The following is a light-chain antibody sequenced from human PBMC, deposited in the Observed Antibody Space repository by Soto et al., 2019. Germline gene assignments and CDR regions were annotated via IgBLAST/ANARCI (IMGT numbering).Light chain of an antibody. CDR1: QSVLHSSNNKNY. CDR2: WAS. V-gene: IGKV4-1*01. CDR3: QQYYSIPLT. Sequence: DIVMTQSPDSLAVSLGERATINCKSSQSVLHSSNNKNYLTWYQQKPGQHPKLLIYWASTRESGVPDRFSGSGSGTDFTLTISSLQAEDVAVYYCQQYYSIPLTFGPGTKVDIK. J-gene: IGKJ3*01.